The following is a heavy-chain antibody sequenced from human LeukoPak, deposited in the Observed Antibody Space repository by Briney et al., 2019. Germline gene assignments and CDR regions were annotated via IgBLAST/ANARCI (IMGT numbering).Heavy chain of an antibody. Sequence: ASVKVSCKASGGTFSSYAISWVRQAPGQGLEWMGRIIPILGIANYAQKFQGRVTITADKSTSTAYMELSSLRSEDTAVYYCARDTLGYCSSTSCYNFDYWGQGTLVTVSS. J-gene: IGHJ4*02. CDR3: ARDTLGYCSSTSCYNFDY. D-gene: IGHD2-2*02. CDR1: GGTFSSYA. V-gene: IGHV1-69*04. CDR2: IIPILGIA.